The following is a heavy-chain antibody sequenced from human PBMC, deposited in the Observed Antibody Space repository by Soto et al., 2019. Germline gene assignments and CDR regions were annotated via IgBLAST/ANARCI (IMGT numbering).Heavy chain of an antibody. CDR3: VRDGWFAP. CDR1: GFTFNSYS. V-gene: IGHV3-21*01. Sequence: PGGSLRLSCAASGFTFNSYSMNWVRQAPGKGLEWVSSITSSSYIYYADSVKGRFTISRDNAKNSLFLQMNSLRADDTAVYYCVRDGWFAPGGQGTLVTVSS. J-gene: IGHJ5*02. CDR2: ITSSSYI.